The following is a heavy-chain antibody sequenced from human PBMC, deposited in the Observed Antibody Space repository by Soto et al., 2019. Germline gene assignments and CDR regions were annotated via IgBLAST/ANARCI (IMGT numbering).Heavy chain of an antibody. CDR1: GYTFTGYY. CDR3: ARGAASGYGQRRPLY. Sequence: ASVKVPCKAFGYTFTGYYMHWVRQAPGQGLEWMGWINPNSGGTNYAQKFQGRVTMTRDTSISTAHMELSRLRSDDTAVYYCARGAASGYGQRRPLYWGQGTLVTVSS. V-gene: IGHV1-2*02. CDR2: INPNSGGT. D-gene: IGHD5-12*01. J-gene: IGHJ4*02.